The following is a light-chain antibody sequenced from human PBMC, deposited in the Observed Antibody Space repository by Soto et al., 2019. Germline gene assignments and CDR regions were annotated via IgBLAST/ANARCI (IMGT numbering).Light chain of an antibody. J-gene: IGLJ2*01. V-gene: IGLV1-47*01. CDR1: SSNIGSNY. CDR3: AAWDDSLVV. CDR2: RNN. Sequence: QPVLTQPPSASGTPGQRVTISCSGSSSNIGSNYVYWYQQLPGTAPKLLIYRNNQRPSGVPDRFSGSKSGTSASLAISGLRSEDEADYYCAAWDDSLVVFGGGTKLTGL.